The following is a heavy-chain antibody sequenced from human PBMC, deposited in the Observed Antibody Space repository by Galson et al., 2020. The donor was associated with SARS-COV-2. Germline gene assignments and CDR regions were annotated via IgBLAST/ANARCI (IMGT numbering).Heavy chain of an antibody. CDR2: INHSGST. CDR3: ARETIFTIFGVVMGRNYYYCYMDV. D-gene: IGHD3-3*01. Sequence: SETLSLTCAVYGGSFSGYYWSWIRQPPGKGLEWIGEINHSGSTNYNPSLKSRVTISVDTSKNQFSLKLSSVTAADTAVYYCARETIFTIFGVVMGRNYYYCYMDVWGKGTTVTVSS. J-gene: IGHJ6*03. CDR1: GGSFSGYY. V-gene: IGHV4-34*01.